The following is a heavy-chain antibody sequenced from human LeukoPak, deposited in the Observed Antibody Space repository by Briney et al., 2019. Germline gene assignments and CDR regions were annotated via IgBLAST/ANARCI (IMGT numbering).Heavy chain of an antibody. V-gene: IGHV3-30*18. CDR3: AKDLGYCSGGSCPYGMDV. D-gene: IGHD2-15*01. CDR1: GFTFSSYG. CDR2: ISYDGGNK. J-gene: IGHJ6*02. Sequence: GGSLRLSCAASGFTFSSYGMHWVRQAPGKGLEWVAVISYDGGNKYYADSVKGRFTISRDNSKNTLYLQMNSLRAEDTAVYYCAKDLGYCSGGSCPYGMDVWGQGTTVTVSS.